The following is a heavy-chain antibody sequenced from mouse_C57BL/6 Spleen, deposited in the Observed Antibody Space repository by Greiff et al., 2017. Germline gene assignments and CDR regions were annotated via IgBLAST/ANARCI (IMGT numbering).Heavy chain of an antibody. J-gene: IGHJ3*01. CDR2: IYPSDSET. V-gene: IGHV1-61*01. Sequence: QVQLQQPGAELVRPGSSVKLSCKASGYTFTSYWMDWVKQRPGQGLEWIGNIYPSDSETHYNQKFKDKATLTVDKSSSTAYMQLSSLTSEDSAVYYCARGDYYGSSTWFAYWGQGTLVTVSA. CDR1: GYTFTSYW. D-gene: IGHD1-1*01. CDR3: ARGDYYGSSTWFAY.